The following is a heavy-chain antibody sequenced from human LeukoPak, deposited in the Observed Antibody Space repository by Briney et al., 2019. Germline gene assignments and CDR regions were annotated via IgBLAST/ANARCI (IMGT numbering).Heavy chain of an antibody. CDR3: AKSFAVPAAIVYFDY. V-gene: IGHV3-23*01. D-gene: IGHD2-2*01. CDR1: GFTFSSYA. J-gene: IGHJ4*02. CDR2: ISGSGGST. Sequence: PGGSLRLSCAASGFTFSSYALTWVRQAPGKGLEWVSAISGSGGSTYYADSVKGRFTISRDNSKNTLYLQMNSLRAEDTAVYYCAKSFAVPAAIVYFDYWGQGTLVTVSS.